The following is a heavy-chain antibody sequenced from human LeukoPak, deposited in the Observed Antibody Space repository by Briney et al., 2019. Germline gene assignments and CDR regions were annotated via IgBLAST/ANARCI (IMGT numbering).Heavy chain of an antibody. CDR2: INHSGST. J-gene: IGHJ4*02. CDR1: GGSFSGYY. CDR3: ARGPTTVTRAFDY. Sequence: SETLSLTCAVYGGSFSGYYWSWIRQPPGKGVEWIGEINHSGSTNYNPSLKSRVTISVDTSKNQFSLKLSSVTAADTAVYYCARGPTTVTRAFDYWGQGTLVTVSS. D-gene: IGHD4-17*01. V-gene: IGHV4-34*01.